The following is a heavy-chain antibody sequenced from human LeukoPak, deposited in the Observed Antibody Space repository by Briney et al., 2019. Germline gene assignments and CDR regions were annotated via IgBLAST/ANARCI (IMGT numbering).Heavy chain of an antibody. CDR3: ARALVGATRSHDAFDI. V-gene: IGHV1-2*02. CDR2: INTNSGGT. Sequence: ASVKLSCNASGYGFTGCYMHWVRQAPGQGHELMGWINTNSGGTNYAQKFQGRVTITSDTSISTAYMELSRLRSDDTAVYYCARALVGATRSHDAFDIWGQGTMVTVSS. J-gene: IGHJ3*02. CDR1: GYGFTGCY. D-gene: IGHD1-26*01.